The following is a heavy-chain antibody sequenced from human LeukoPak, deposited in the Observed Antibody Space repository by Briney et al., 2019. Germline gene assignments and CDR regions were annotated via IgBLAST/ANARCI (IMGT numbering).Heavy chain of an antibody. Sequence: SETLSLTCAVYGGSITGYYWSWIRQTPGGGLGWVGEIHYTGATSYKPSLKSRATISTDTSKNQCSLWLSSVTAAGTGVYYCARGNILTGYCFDFWGQGALVTVSS. CDR3: ARGNILTGYCFDF. D-gene: IGHD3-9*01. CDR2: IHYTGAT. J-gene: IGHJ4*02. V-gene: IGHV4-34*01. CDR1: GGSITGYY.